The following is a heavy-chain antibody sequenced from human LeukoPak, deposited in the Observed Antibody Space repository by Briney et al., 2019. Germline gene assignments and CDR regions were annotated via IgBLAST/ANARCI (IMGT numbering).Heavy chain of an antibody. J-gene: IGHJ6*03. CDR2: IYSGGST. Sequence: SETLSLTCTVSGGSMNSYYWSWIRQPAGEGMEWIGRIYSGGSTNYSPSFKSRVTISVDTSKNQFSLKLTSVAAADTAVYYCARHRWPAAMGGYYYYYMDVWGKGTTVTVSS. D-gene: IGHD2-2*01. CDR3: ARHRWPAAMGGYYYYYMDV. CDR1: GGSMNSYY. V-gene: IGHV4-4*07.